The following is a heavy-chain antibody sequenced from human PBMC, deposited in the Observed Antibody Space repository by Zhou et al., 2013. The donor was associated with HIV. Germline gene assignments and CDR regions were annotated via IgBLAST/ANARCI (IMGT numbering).Heavy chain of an antibody. Sequence: QVQLVQSGADVKKPGASVKVSCKASGYTFNTYGISWVRQAPGQGLEWMGWMNPNSGDTGYAQNFQGRVTITRNTSISTAYMELSSLRSEDTAVYYCASFGATGFDYWGQGTLVTVSS. CDR1: GYTFNTYG. V-gene: IGHV1-8*03. D-gene: IGHD1-26*01. CDR3: ASFGATGFDY. J-gene: IGHJ4*02. CDR2: MNPNSGDT.